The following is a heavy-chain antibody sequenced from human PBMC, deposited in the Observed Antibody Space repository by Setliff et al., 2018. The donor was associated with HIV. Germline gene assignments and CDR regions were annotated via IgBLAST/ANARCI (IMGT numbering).Heavy chain of an antibody. CDR2: ISSDGSTT. J-gene: IGHJ3*01. D-gene: IGHD2-15*01. CDR1: GSIFSISY. CDR3: ARLGHCYGGGCNFDTFDV. Sequence: GGSLRLSCAATGSIFSISYMHWVRQAPGRGLEWVSLISSDGSTTTYADSVKGRFTVSRDNARNTLYFQMNSLRPDDTAVYYCARLGHCYGGGCNFDTFDVWGQGTMVTVSS. V-gene: IGHV3-74*03.